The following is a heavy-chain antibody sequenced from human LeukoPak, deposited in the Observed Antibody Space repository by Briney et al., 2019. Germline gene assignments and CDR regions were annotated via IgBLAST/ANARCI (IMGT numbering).Heavy chain of an antibody. CDR1: GFTFSSYA. Sequence: GGSLRLSCAASGFTFSSYAMSWVRQAPGKGLEWVSAISGSGGSTYSADSVKGRFTISRDNSKNTLYLQMNSLRAEDTAVYYCAKYRWDYYDSSGYYPNWFDPWGQGTLVTVSS. V-gene: IGHV3-23*01. CDR2: ISGSGGST. J-gene: IGHJ5*02. CDR3: AKYRWDYYDSSGYYPNWFDP. D-gene: IGHD3-22*01.